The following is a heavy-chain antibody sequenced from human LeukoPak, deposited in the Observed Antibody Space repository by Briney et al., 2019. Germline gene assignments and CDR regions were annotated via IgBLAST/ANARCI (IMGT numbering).Heavy chain of an antibody. D-gene: IGHD3-16*02. CDR1: GYTFTSYD. CDR2: MNPNSGNT. Sequence: ASVKVSCKASGYTFTSYDINWVRQATGQGLEWMGWMNPNSGNTGYAQKFQGRVTMTRNTSISTAYMELSSLRSEDTAVYYCAGGRGGMITFGGVIVYDYWGQGTLVTVSS. J-gene: IGHJ4*02. CDR3: AGGRGGMITFGGVIVYDY. V-gene: IGHV1-8*01.